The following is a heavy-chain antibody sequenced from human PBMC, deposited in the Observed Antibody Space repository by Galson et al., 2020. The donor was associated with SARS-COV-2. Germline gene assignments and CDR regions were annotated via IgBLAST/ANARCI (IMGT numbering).Heavy chain of an antibody. V-gene: IGHV2-70*11. CDR1: GFALTSSGMS. J-gene: IGHJ6*02. CDR2: IDWDGDK. Sequence: ESGPTLVKPTQTLTLTCSFSGFALTSSGMSVTWIRQPPGKALEWLARIDWDGDKYYKTSLKTRLTISKDTSLNQVVLTMNNVGPVDTATYYCARMFVFDHIARFSRGDYYYAMDVWGQGTTVTVSS. CDR3: ARMFVFDHIARFSRGDYYYAMDV. D-gene: IGHD3-10*01.